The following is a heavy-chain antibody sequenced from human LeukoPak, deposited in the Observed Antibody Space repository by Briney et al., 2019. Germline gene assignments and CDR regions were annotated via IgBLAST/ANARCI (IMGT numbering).Heavy chain of an antibody. CDR1: GGTFSSYA. CDR3: ARTEVYYDSSGYYYAAFDY. D-gene: IGHD3-22*01. CDR2: IIPIFGTA. Sequence: SVKVSCKASGGTFSSYAISWVRQAPGQGLEWMGRIIPIFGTANYAQKSQGRVTITTDESTSTAYMELSSLRSEDTAVYYCARTEVYYDSSGYYYAAFDYWGQGTLVTVSS. J-gene: IGHJ4*02. V-gene: IGHV1-69*05.